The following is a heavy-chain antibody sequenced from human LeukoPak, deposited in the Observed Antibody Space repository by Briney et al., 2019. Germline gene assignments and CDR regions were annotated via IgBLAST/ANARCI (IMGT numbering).Heavy chain of an antibody. CDR3: VKDSGWFHFDS. J-gene: IGHJ4*02. V-gene: IGHV3-7*03. D-gene: IGHD6-19*01. CDR2: IKEDGSSQ. CDR1: GFTFSSYA. Sequence: GGSLRLSCAASGFTFSSYAMSWVRQAPGKGLEWVGHIKEDGSSQNYADSVKGRFTISRDNAKSSLHLQMNGLRAEDTAMYYCVKDSGWFHFDSWGQGTLVTVSS.